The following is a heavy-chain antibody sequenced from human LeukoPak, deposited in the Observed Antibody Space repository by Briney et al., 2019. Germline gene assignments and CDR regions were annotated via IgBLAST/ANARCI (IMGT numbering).Heavy chain of an antibody. J-gene: IGHJ4*02. CDR3: AKDRGESYFEY. Sequence: GGSLRLSCAPSGFTFTSYGMHWVRQAPGKGLQWVAFIWYDGSNKYYADSVKGRFTISRDNSKNTLYLQINSLRAEDTAVYYCAKDRGESYFEYWGQGTLVTVSS. V-gene: IGHV3-30*02. CDR1: GFTFTSYG. CDR2: IWYDGSNK. D-gene: IGHD3-10*01.